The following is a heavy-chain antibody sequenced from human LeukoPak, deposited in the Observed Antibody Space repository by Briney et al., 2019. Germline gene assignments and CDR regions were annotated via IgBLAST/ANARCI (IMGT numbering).Heavy chain of an antibody. Sequence: PSETLSLTCAVSGGSIRDYQWSWIRQPPGKGLEWIGHINTNGRTDYNPSLRSRLTFSVDTSRDQFSLKLSSVTAADTALYYCAKDLGGPGRPARAAAFYYGMDVWGQGTTVTVSS. CDR1: GGSIRDYQ. D-gene: IGHD6-13*01. CDR2: INTNGRT. CDR3: AKDLGGPGRPARAAAFYYGMDV. J-gene: IGHJ6*02. V-gene: IGHV4-4*09.